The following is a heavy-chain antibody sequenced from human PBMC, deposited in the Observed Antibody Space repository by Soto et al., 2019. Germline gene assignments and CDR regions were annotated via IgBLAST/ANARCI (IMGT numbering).Heavy chain of an antibody. D-gene: IGHD3-22*01. CDR2: VYWNDDH. V-gene: IGHV2-5*01. CDR3: AHVRPYFFDSSPRIAPQNVFLFDN. Sequence: ESGPTLVNPTQTLTLTCTVSGFSLSTSGVGVAWIRQPPGKALEWLGLVYWNDDHHYNPSLRSRLTTTRDTTKSQVVLTMTTMDPVDTATYYCAHVRPYFFDSSPRIAPQNVFLFDNWGQGSLVTVSS. J-gene: IGHJ4*02. CDR1: GFSLSTSGVG.